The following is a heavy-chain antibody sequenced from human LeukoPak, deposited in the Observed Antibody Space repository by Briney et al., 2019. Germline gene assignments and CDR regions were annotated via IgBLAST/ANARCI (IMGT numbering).Heavy chain of an antibody. D-gene: IGHD1-26*01. CDR3: ARARSGSYNDAFDI. CDR1: GFTFSSYA. CDR2: ISYDGSNK. V-gene: IGHV3-30-3*01. J-gene: IGHJ3*02. Sequence: GGSLRLSCAASGFTFSSYAMHWVRQAPGKGLEWVAVISYDGSNKYYADSVKGRFTISRDNSKNTLYLQMNSLRAEDTAVYYCARARSGSYNDAFDIWGQGTMVTVSP.